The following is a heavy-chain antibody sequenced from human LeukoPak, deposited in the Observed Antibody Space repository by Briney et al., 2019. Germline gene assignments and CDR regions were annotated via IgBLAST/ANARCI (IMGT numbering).Heavy chain of an antibody. CDR3: ARPNITSYYDSRGYDAFDV. J-gene: IGHJ3*01. Sequence: GEPLKISCKGSGNRFNAYWIAWVRQMPGKGLEWMGIIYPDDSDTRYSPSFQGQVTISADKSVRTAYLQCSSLKASDTAMYYCARPNITSYYDSRGYDAFDVWGQGTMVTVSS. CDR1: GNRFNAYW. CDR2: IYPDDSDT. V-gene: IGHV5-51*01. D-gene: IGHD3-22*01.